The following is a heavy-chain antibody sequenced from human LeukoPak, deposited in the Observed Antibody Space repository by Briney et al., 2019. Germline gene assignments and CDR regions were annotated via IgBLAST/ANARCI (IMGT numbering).Heavy chain of an antibody. Sequence: QSQALSLTCAISGDSVSSNSAAWNWIRQSPSRGLEWLGRTYYRSKWYNDYAVSVKSRITINPDTSKNQFSLQLNSVTPEDTAVYYCARDVDIVATSHFDYWGQGTLVTVSS. V-gene: IGHV6-1*01. CDR2: TYYRSKWYN. J-gene: IGHJ4*02. D-gene: IGHD5-12*01. CDR3: ARDVDIVATSHFDY. CDR1: GDSVSSNSAA.